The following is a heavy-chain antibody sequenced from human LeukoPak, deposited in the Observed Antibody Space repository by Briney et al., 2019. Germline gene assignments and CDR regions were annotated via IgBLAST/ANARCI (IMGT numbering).Heavy chain of an antibody. CDR1: GGSISNYY. J-gene: IGHJ6*03. V-gene: IGHV4-59*08. D-gene: IGHD2-15*01. Sequence: SETLSLTCTVSGGSISNYYWSWIRQPPGKGLEWIGYIHYSGSTNYNSSLKSRVTISVDTSKNQFSLKLSSVTAADTAVYYCASFYCSGGSCYQYYYYYMDVWGKGTTVTISS. CDR2: IHYSGST. CDR3: ASFYCSGGSCYQYYYYYMDV.